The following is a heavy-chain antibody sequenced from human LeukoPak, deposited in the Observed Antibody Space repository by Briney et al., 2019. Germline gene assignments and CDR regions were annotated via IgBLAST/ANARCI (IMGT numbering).Heavy chain of an antibody. V-gene: IGHV1-69*05. D-gene: IGHD2-15*01. CDR2: IIPIFGTA. CDR3: ASGLFPYCSGGSCYPNWFDP. J-gene: IGHJ5*02. Sequence: GSSVKVSCKASGGTFSSYAISWVRQAPGQGLEWMGGIIPIFGTANYAQKFQGRVTITTDESTSTAYMELSSLRSEDTAVYYCASGLFPYCSGGSCYPNWFDPWGQGTLVTVSS. CDR1: GGTFSSYA.